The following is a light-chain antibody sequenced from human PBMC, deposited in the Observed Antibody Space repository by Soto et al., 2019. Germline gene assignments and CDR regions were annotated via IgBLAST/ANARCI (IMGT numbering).Light chain of an antibody. Sequence: EIVLTQSPGTLSLSPGERATLSCRASQSVSSSFLAWYQQKPGQAPRLLIYGASNRATGIPDRFSGSGSGTAFPLTISRLEPEDFAVYYCQQYDSSPWTCGQGTKVEIE. V-gene: IGKV3-20*01. CDR1: QSVSSSF. CDR2: GAS. CDR3: QQYDSSPWT. J-gene: IGKJ1*01.